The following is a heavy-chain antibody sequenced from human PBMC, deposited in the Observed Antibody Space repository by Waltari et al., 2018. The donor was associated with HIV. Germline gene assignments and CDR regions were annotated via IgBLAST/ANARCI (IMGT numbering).Heavy chain of an antibody. CDR2: IYSNTGDT. CDR1: GLSLTGYY. CDR3: ARQMTFYDAFDV. Sequence: QVQMVQSGAEVKKPGASVKVSCKTSGLSLTGYYIHWVRQAPGQGLEWMGWIYSNTGDTNYGLQFEGRVTMTRDTSMRTAYMELRTLRSDDTALYYCARQMTFYDAFDVWGQGTVVTVSS. J-gene: IGHJ3*01. V-gene: IGHV1-2*02.